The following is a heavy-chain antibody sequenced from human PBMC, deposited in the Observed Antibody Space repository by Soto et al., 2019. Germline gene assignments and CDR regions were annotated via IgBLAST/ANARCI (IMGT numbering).Heavy chain of an antibody. CDR1: GYTFTSYG. CDR3: ARSARGIVAAKSTLDY. J-gene: IGHJ4*02. D-gene: IGHD5-12*01. Sequence: QVQLVQSGAEVKKPGASLMVSCKASGYTFTSYGINWVRQAPGQGLEWMGWISASTGNRNYAESVQVRGILTKGIYTSSVYMELGHLTSYDSAVSYCARSARGIVAAKSTLDYWGQGTPVSVS. V-gene: IGHV1-18*04. CDR2: ISASTGNR.